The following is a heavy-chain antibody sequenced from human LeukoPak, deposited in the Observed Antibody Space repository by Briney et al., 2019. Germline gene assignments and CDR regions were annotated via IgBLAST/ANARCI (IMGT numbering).Heavy chain of an antibody. Sequence: GSLRLSCAASGFTFSGSAMHWVRQASGKGLEWVGRIRSKANSYATAYAASVKGRFTISRDNAKNSLYLQMNSLRAEDTAVYYCARDLILTGYYHDYWGQGTLVTVSS. D-gene: IGHD3-9*01. CDR2: IRSKANSYAT. J-gene: IGHJ4*02. CDR1: GFTFSGSA. V-gene: IGHV3-73*01. CDR3: ARDLILTGYYHDY.